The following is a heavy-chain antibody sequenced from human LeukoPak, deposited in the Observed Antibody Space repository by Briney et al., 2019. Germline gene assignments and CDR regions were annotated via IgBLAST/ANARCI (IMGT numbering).Heavy chain of an antibody. J-gene: IGHJ4*02. Sequence: GRSLRLSCTASGFTFGDYAMSWARQAPGKGLEWVGFIRSKAYGGTTEYAASVKGRFTISRDDSKSIAYLQMNSLKTEDTAVYYCTRTVRQRVSKYYFDYWGQRTLVTVSS. V-gene: IGHV3-49*04. CDR3: TRTVRQRVSKYYFDY. CDR1: GFTFGDYA. D-gene: IGHD6-13*01. CDR2: IRSKAYGGTT.